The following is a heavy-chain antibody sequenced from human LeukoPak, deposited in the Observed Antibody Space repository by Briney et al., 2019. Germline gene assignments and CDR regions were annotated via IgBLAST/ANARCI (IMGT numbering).Heavy chain of an antibody. Sequence: PGGSLRLSCAASGFTFNKYAMSWVRQAPGKGLEWVSAISVSGNTYHADSVKGRFTISRDSSKNTLYLQMNRLRAEDAAVYYCAKAPVTTCSGAYCYPFDYWGQGTLVTVSS. J-gene: IGHJ4*02. V-gene: IGHV3-23*01. CDR2: ISVSGNT. CDR1: GFTFNKYA. D-gene: IGHD2-21*01. CDR3: AKAPVTTCSGAYCYPFDY.